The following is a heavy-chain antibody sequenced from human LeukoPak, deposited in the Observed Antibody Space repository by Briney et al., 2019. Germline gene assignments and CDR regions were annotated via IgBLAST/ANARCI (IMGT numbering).Heavy chain of an antibody. CDR3: ARHGDFGWFDP. V-gene: IGHV6-1*01. J-gene: IGHJ5*02. Sequence: SQTLSLTCAISGDSVSSNSAAWNWFRQSPSRGLEWLGRTYYRSKWYTDYAVSVKGRIAVNPDTSKNQFSLQLNSVTPEDTAIYYCARHGDFGWFDPWGQGTLVTVCS. CDR1: GDSVSSNSAA. CDR2: TYYRSKWYT. D-gene: IGHD4-17*01.